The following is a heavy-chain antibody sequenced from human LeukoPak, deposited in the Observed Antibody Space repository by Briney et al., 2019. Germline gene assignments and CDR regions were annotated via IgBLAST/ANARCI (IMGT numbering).Heavy chain of an antibody. V-gene: IGHV3-30*02. CDR3: AKVPHSWGLFDS. D-gene: IGHD3-16*01. J-gene: IGHJ4*02. CDR2: IRDDGSTR. CDR1: GFTFSSYW. Sequence: PGGSLRLSCVVSGFTFSSYWMSWVRQAPGKGLEWVAFIRDDGSTRYYADSVKGRFTVSRDNSKNTLYLQMDSLRTEDTAVYYCAKVPHSWGLFDSWGQGTLATVSS.